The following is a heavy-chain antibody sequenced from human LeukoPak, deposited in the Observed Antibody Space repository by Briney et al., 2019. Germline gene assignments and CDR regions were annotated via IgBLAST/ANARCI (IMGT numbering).Heavy chain of an antibody. CDR1: GYRFTSYW. CDR2: IYPGDSDP. V-gene: IGHV5-51*01. D-gene: IGHD6-13*01. Sequence: GESLKVSCKGFGYRFTSYWIGWVRQIPGKGLEWIGIIYPGDSDPRYSTSFQGQVTLSVAKSISTAYLQWSSLRASDTAMYYCARQSWAQGDSSGQGTLVTASS. CDR3: ARQSWAQGDS. J-gene: IGHJ4*02.